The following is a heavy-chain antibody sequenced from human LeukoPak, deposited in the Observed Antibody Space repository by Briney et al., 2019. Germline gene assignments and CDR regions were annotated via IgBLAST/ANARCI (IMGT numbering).Heavy chain of an antibody. CDR2: MSKDGGDK. D-gene: IGHD3-16*02. V-gene: IGHV3-30*04. Sequence: GGSLRLPCAASGFTVSNFAMHWVRQVQDKGLEWLAVMSKDGGDKHYADSVTGRFTISRDSSKNTLYLQMNSLRGEDTAVYYCARDDLSVSGSYPYYFDHWGQGTLVTVSS. CDR3: ARDDLSVSGSYPYYFDH. CDR1: GFTVSNFA. J-gene: IGHJ4*02.